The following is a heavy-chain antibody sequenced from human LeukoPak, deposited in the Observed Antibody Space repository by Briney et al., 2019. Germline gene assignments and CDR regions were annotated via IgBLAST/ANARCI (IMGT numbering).Heavy chain of an antibody. CDR1: GFTFSSYS. Sequence: KPGGSLRLSCAAPGFTFSSYSMNWVRQAPGKGLEWVSSISSSSSYIYYADSVKGRFTISRDNAKNSLYLQMNSLRAEDTALYYCAREDSSGLDYWGQGTLVTVSS. V-gene: IGHV3-21*01. D-gene: IGHD6-19*01. CDR3: AREDSSGLDY. J-gene: IGHJ4*02. CDR2: ISSSSSYI.